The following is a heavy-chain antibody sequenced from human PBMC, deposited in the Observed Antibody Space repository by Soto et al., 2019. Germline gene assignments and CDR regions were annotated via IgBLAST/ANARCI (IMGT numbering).Heavy chain of an antibody. Sequence: SETLSLTCTASGGSISSGDYYWSWIRQPQGKGLEWLGYIYYSGSTYYNPSLKSRVTISVDTTKNQFSLKLSCVTAADTAVYSCERTPTVVSGSNWFDPWGQGTLVTVSS. CDR1: GGSISSGDYY. CDR2: IYYSGST. D-gene: IGHD4-17*01. J-gene: IGHJ5*02. V-gene: IGHV4-30-4*01. CDR3: ERTPTVVSGSNWFDP.